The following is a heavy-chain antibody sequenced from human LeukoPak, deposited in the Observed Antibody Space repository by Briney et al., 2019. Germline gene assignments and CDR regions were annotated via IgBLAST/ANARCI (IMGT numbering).Heavy chain of an antibody. J-gene: IGHJ6*03. CDR2: IWHDGSNK. V-gene: IGHV3-33*06. CDR1: GFTFSDYG. Sequence: GGSLRLSCAASGFTFSDYGMHWVRQAPGKGLEWVAVIWHDGSNKYYADSVQGRFTISRDSSKNTLYLQMNSLRAEGTAVYYCAKDGDAGTSYYFYYMDVWGKGTTVTVSS. CDR3: AKDGDAGTSYYFYYMDV. D-gene: IGHD7-27*01.